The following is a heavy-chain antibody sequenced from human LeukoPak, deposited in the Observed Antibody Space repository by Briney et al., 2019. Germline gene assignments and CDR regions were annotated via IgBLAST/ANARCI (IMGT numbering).Heavy chain of an antibody. CDR3: ARDSSRYCSGGSCYGMDV. V-gene: IGHV3-30-3*01. CDR2: ISYDGNNK. Sequence: PGGSLRLSCAASAFSFNSYAMYWVRQAPGKGLEWVAVISYDGNNKYYADSVKGRFTISRDNSKNTLYLQMNSLRAEDTAVYYCARDSSRYCSGGSCYGMDVWGQGTTVTVSS. CDR1: AFSFNSYA. J-gene: IGHJ6*02. D-gene: IGHD2-15*01.